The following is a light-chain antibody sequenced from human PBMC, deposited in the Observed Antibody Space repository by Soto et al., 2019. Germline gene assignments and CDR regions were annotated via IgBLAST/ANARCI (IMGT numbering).Light chain of an antibody. J-gene: IGKJ2*01. Sequence: EVVLTQSPGTLSLSPGERATLSCRASETVGSNYLAWYQQQPGQAPRLLIFDGSSRATGIPDRFSGSGSGTEFSLTISRLEPEDSAVYFCHHYGYGADTFGQGTKLEI. CDR3: HHYGYGADT. CDR2: DGS. CDR1: ETVGSNY. V-gene: IGKV3-20*01.